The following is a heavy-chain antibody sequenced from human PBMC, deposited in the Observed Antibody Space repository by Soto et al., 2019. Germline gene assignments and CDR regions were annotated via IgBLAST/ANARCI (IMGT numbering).Heavy chain of an antibody. Sequence: QVLLVQSGAEVKKPGSSVNVSCTASRDTFSFYTISWVRQAPGQGPEWMGRFIPMVSMSDYARRFQGRVTITAETATSTGDMQVHSLRSEDAAVYYCATNYGAGSTHFDHWGQGTLITVSS. J-gene: IGHJ4*02. D-gene: IGHD3-10*01. CDR3: ATNYGAGSTHFDH. CDR1: RDTFSFYT. V-gene: IGHV1-69*02. CDR2: FIPMVSMS.